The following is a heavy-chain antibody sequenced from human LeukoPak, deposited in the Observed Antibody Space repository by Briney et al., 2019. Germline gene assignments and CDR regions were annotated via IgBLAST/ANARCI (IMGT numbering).Heavy chain of an antibody. J-gene: IGHJ4*02. CDR3: ARSGYCISTSCTRFDY. Sequence: PGGSLRLSCAASGFTFSSDWMQWVRQAPGKGLVWVSRINTDGSSTSYADSVKGRFTISRDNAKNTLYLQMNSLRAEDTAVYYCARSGYCISTSCTRFDYWGQGTLVTVSS. V-gene: IGHV3-74*01. CDR2: INTDGSST. D-gene: IGHD2-2*01. CDR1: GFTFSSDW.